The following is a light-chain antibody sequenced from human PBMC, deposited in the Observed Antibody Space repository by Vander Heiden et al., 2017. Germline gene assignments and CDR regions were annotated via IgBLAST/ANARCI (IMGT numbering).Light chain of an antibody. CDR3: QTWGTGIQV. Sequence: QLVLTQSPSASASLGASVKLTCTLSSRHSGHAIAWHQQQPEKGPRYLMKLNSDGSHSKGDGIPDRFSGSSSGAERYLPISSLQSEDEADYYCQTWGTGIQVFGGGTKLTVL. J-gene: IGLJ3*02. CDR1: SRHSGHA. CDR2: LNSDGSH. V-gene: IGLV4-69*01.